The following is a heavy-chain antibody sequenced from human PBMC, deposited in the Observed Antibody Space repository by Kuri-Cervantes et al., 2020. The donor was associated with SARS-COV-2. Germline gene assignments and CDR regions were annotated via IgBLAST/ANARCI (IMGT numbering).Heavy chain of an antibody. Sequence: GGSLRLSCAASGFTLSSYAMHWVRQAPGKGLEWVAVISYDGSNKYYADSVKGRFPIPRYNSKNTLYLQMNSLSAEDTAIYYCAKDPGERYYYDPEPYVFAYWGHGNLVPVSS. CDR2: ISYDGSNK. CDR3: AKDPGERYYYDPEPYVFAY. D-gene: IGHD3-22*01. J-gene: IGHJ4*01. CDR1: GFTLSSYA. V-gene: IGHV3-30-3*01.